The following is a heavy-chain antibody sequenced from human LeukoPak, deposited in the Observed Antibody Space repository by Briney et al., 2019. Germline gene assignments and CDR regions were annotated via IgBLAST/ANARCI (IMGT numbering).Heavy chain of an antibody. CDR2: ISYDGSNK. Sequence: GGSQRLSCAASGFTFSSYAMHWVRQAPGKGLEWVAVISYDGSNKYYADSVKGRFTISRDNSKNTLYLQMNSLRAEDTAVYYCARALGDYDSSGFFDYWGQGTLVTVSS. J-gene: IGHJ4*02. CDR1: GFTFSSYA. CDR3: ARALGDYDSSGFFDY. V-gene: IGHV3-30-3*01. D-gene: IGHD3-22*01.